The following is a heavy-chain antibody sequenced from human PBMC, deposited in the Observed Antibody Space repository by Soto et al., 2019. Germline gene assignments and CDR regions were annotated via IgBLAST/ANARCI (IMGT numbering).Heavy chain of an antibody. V-gene: IGHV3-7*01. CDR2: IKQDGSEK. CDR1: GFIFSSYW. Sequence: EVQLVESGGGLVQPGGSLRLSCAASGFIFSSYWMSWVRQAPGKGLEWVANIKQDGSEKYYVDSVKGRFTISRDNAKNSLYLQMNSLRAEDTAVYYCARDGGRFGEADNWFDPWGQGTLVTVSS. J-gene: IGHJ5*02. CDR3: ARDGGRFGEADNWFDP. D-gene: IGHD3-10*01.